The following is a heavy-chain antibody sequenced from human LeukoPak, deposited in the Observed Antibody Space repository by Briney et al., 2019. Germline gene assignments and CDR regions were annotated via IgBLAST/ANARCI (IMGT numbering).Heavy chain of an antibody. V-gene: IGHV3-21*01. CDR3: ARDRDEYFDY. D-gene: IGHD3-10*01. CDR2: ISSSSSYI. J-gene: IGHJ4*02. Sequence: GGSLRLSCAASGFTFSSYSMNWVRQAPGKGLEWVSSISSSSSYIYYADSVKGRFTISRDSAKNSLYLQMNSLRAEDTAVYYCARDRDEYFDYWGQGTLVTVSS. CDR1: GFTFSSYS.